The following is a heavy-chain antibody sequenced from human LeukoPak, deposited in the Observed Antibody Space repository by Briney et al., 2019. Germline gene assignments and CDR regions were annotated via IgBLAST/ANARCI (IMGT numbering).Heavy chain of an antibody. CDR3: ARDGSSWSRWGYCDS. D-gene: IGHD6-13*01. V-gene: IGHV3-30-3*01. Sequence: GGSLRLSCAASGFTFSSYAMHWVRQAPGKGLEWVAVISYDGSNKYYADSVKGRFTISRDNSKNTLYLQMNSLRAEDTAVYYCARDGSSWSRWGYCDSWGQGTLVTVSS. CDR2: ISYDGSNK. J-gene: IGHJ4*02. CDR1: GFTFSSYA.